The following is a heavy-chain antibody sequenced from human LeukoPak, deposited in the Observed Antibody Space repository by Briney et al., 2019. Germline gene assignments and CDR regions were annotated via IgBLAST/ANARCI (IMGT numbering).Heavy chain of an antibody. CDR2: INHSRST. J-gene: IGHJ5*02. CDR1: GGSFSGYY. D-gene: IGHD1-26*01. V-gene: IGHV4-34*01. Sequence: SETLSLTCAVYGGSFSGYYWSWIRQPPGKGLEWIGEINHSRSTNYNPSLKSRVTISVDTSKNQFSLKLSSVTAADMAVYYCATALGSGSYYGSWGQGTLVSVSS. CDR3: ATALGSGSYYGS.